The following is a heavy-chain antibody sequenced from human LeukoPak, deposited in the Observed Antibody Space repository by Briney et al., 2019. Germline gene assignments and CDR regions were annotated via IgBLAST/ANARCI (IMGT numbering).Heavy chain of an antibody. CDR1: GFTFDDYE. CDR2: INGDGSST. V-gene: IGHV3-74*01. D-gene: IGHD6-19*01. Sequence: GGSLRPSCAASGFTFDDYEMSWVRQAPGKGLVWVSRINGDGSSTTYADSVKGRFTISRDNAKYTLYLQMNSLRAEDTAVYYCARDVQAGPGYWGQGSLVTVSS. CDR3: ARDVQAGPGY. J-gene: IGHJ4*02.